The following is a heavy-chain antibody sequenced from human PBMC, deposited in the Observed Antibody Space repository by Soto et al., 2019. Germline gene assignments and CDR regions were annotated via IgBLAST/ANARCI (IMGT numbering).Heavy chain of an antibody. Sequence: PGGSLRLSCAASGFTFSSYWMSWVRQAPGKGLEWVANIKQDGSEKYYVDSVKGRFTISRDNAKNSPYLQMNSLRAEDTAVYYCARIVLMVYAIDAFDIWGQGTMVTVSS. J-gene: IGHJ3*02. V-gene: IGHV3-7*01. CDR3: ARIVLMVYAIDAFDI. CDR1: GFTFSSYW. CDR2: IKQDGSEK. D-gene: IGHD2-8*01.